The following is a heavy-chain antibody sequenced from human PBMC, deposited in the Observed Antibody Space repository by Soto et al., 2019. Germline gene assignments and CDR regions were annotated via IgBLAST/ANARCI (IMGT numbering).Heavy chain of an antibody. D-gene: IGHD1-26*01. CDR3: ARDFVVGGPTINYYYGMDV. CDR2: IYSAGNT. V-gene: IGHV3-66*01. CDR1: GFTVSSNY. J-gene: IGHJ6*02. Sequence: PGGSLRLSCAASGFTVSSNYMSWVRQAPGKGLEWISIIYSAGNTYYADSVKGGFTISRDNSKNTLYLQMNSLGAEDTAVYYCARDFVVGGPTINYYYGMDVWGQGTTVTVSS.